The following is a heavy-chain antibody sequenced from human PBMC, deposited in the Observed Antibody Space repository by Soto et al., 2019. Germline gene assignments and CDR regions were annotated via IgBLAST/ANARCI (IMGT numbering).Heavy chain of an antibody. J-gene: IGHJ6*02. D-gene: IGHD3-3*01. CDR1: GFTVSSNY. V-gene: IGHV3-53*01. CDR2: IYSGGST. Sequence: EGSLRLSCAASGFTVSSNYMGWVRQAPGKGLEWVSVIYSGGSTYYADSVKGRFTISRDNSKNTLDLQMNSLRAEDTAVYYCARDRPITSFGVVTRYYYYYGMDVWGQGTTVTVSS. CDR3: ARDRPITSFGVVTRYYYYYGMDV.